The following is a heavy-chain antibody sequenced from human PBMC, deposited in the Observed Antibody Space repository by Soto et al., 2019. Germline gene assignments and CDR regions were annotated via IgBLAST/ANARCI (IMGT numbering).Heavy chain of an antibody. D-gene: IGHD2-15*01. V-gene: IGHV2-5*01. CDR2: ITWNDDE. J-gene: IGHJ3*02. CDR1: GFSLNTRAVG. Sequence: QITLKESGPTLVKPTQTLTLTCTFSGFSLNTRAVGVGWIRQPPGKALEWLALITWNDDERYSPSLKDMLTITKDTSRNHVVLTMTNVDPVDTATYYCAHRQGLGGFDIWGQGTTVTVSS. CDR3: AHRQGLGGFDI.